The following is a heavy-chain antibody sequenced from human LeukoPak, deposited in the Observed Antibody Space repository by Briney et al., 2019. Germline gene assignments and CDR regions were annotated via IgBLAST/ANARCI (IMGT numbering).Heavy chain of an antibody. J-gene: IGHJ6*02. CDR2: INPNSGGT. Sequence: ASVKVSRKASGYTFTGYYMHWVRQAPGQGLEWMGWINPNSGGTNYAQKFQGRVTMTRDTSISTAYMELSRLRSDDTAVYYCAREVTAADYYYYGMDVWGQGTTVTVSS. CDR3: AREVTAADYYYYGMDV. V-gene: IGHV1-2*02. D-gene: IGHD2-21*02. CDR1: GYTFTGYY.